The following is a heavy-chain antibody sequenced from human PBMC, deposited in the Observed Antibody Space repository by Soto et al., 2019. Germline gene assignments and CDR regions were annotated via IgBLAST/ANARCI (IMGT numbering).Heavy chain of an antibody. CDR3: ARSFDSSGYYYGYYFGY. Sequence: SVKVSCKASGGTFSSYAISWVRQAPGQGLEWMGGIIPIFGTANYAQKFQGRVTITADESTSTAYMELSSLRSEDTAVYYCARSFDSSGYYYGYYFGYWGQGTLVTVSS. J-gene: IGHJ4*02. D-gene: IGHD3-22*01. CDR1: GGTFSSYA. CDR2: IIPIFGTA. V-gene: IGHV1-69*13.